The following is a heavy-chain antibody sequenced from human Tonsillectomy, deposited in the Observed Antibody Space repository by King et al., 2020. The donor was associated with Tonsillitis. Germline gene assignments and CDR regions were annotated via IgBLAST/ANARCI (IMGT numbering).Heavy chain of an antibody. D-gene: IGHD4-17*01. CDR3: ARDRGTVTSGIFDI. J-gene: IGHJ3*02. Sequence: VQLVESGGGVVQPGRSLRLSCAASGFTFSSYGMHWVRQAPGKGLEWVAVIWYDGSNKYYADSVKGRFTISRDNSKKTLYLQMNSLRAEDTAVYYCARDRGTVTSGIFDIWGQGTMVTVSS. CDR2: IWYDGSNK. CDR1: GFTFSSYG. V-gene: IGHV3-33*08.